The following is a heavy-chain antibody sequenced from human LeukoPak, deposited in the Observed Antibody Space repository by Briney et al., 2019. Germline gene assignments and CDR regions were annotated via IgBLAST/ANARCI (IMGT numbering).Heavy chain of an antibody. CDR1: GGTFCRYA. V-gene: IGHV1-69*13. Sequence: SVEVSCKASGGTFCRYAISRVRQAPGQGLEWVGGIIPIFGTANYAQKFQGRVTITADESTSTAYMELSSLRSEDTAVYCCARGEAPGTVFGGMAVGDQGTAVTVSS. CDR2: IIPIFGTA. D-gene: IGHD3-16*01. CDR3: ARGEAPGTVFGGMAV. J-gene: IGHJ6*02.